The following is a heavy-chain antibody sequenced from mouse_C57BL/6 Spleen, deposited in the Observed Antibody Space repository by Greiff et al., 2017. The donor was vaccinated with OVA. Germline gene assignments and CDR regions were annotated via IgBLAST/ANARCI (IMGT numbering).Heavy chain of an antibody. CDR1: GYSFTDYN. D-gene: IGHD2-4*01. J-gene: IGHJ4*01. CDR2: INPNSGTT. Sequence: EVQLQQSGPELVKPGASVKISCKASGYSFTDYNMNWVKQSNGKSLEWIGVINPNSGTTSYNQKFKGKATLTVDQSSSTAYMQLNSLTSEDSAVYYCAPLRREGSYAMDYWGQGTSVTVSS. CDR3: APLRREGSYAMDY. V-gene: IGHV1-39*01.